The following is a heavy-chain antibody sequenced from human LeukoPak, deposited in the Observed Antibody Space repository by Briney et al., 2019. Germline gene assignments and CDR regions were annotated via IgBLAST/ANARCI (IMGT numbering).Heavy chain of an antibody. CDR3: AKKGYDHSGTSSYYLDS. V-gene: IGHV3-23*01. CDR1: GFTFSSFS. CDR2: LGPRGTTT. Sequence: HPGGSLRLSCAASGFTFSSFSMNWVRQSPGKGLEWVSTLGPRGTTTAYADSVRGRFTISRDNSKNTLYLQMNSLRVEDTAVYYCAKKGYDHSGTSSYYLDSWGQGTLVTVSS. J-gene: IGHJ4*02. D-gene: IGHD3-10*01.